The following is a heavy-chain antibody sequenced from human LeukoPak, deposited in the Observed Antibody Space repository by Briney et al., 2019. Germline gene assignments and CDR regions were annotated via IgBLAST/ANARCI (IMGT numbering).Heavy chain of an antibody. Sequence: GGSLRLSCAASGFTFSTYDMHWVRQAPGKGLEWVSAISGSGGSTYYADSVKGRFTISRDNSKNTLYLQMNSLRAEDTAVYYCARDFGSALLGYWGQGTLVTVSS. D-gene: IGHD3-10*01. CDR2: ISGSGGST. CDR1: GFTFSTYD. J-gene: IGHJ4*02. V-gene: IGHV3-23*01. CDR3: ARDFGSALLGY.